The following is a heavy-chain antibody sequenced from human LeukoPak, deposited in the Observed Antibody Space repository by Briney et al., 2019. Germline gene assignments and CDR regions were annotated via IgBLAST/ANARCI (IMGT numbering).Heavy chain of an antibody. D-gene: IGHD3-3*01. CDR1: GFTFSSNW. CDR2: IKQEAREK. J-gene: IGHJ6*03. V-gene: IGHV3-7*01. Sequence: GRPLRLSCAAPGFTFSSNWMSWVRRSPGKGLRGLANIKQEAREKYYVGSVKGRFTISSDNSQSTVYLQLNNLRIEDTALYYCAKTSLTDPSGYYYYMDVWGKGTTVTVSS. CDR3: AKTSLTDPSGYYYYMDV.